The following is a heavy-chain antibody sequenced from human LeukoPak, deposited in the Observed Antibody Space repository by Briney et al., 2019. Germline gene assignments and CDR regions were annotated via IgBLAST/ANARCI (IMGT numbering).Heavy chain of an antibody. J-gene: IGHJ4*02. Sequence: ASVKVSCKASGYTFSSYYIKWVRQAPGQGLEWVGIINTSGGRKSYAQKFQGRLTMTRDMSTSTVFMELSSLRSDDTAVYYCATDPGEMATIEEYWGQGTLVIVSS. D-gene: IGHD5-24*01. V-gene: IGHV1-46*01. CDR2: INTSGGRK. CDR1: GYTFSSYY. CDR3: ATDPGEMATIEEY.